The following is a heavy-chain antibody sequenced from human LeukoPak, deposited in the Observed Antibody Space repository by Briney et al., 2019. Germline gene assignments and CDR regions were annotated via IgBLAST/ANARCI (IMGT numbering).Heavy chain of an antibody. CDR3: ARAKPKNMVRGLIMRRESRYYFDY. V-gene: IGHV3-21*04. CDR1: GFTFSSYS. Sequence: GGSLRLSCAASGFTFSSYSMTWVRQAPGKGLEWVSSISSSSTYIYYADSVKGRFTISRDNTKNSLYLQMNSLSGEDTAVYYCARAKPKNMVRGLIMRRESRYYFDYWGQGTLVTVSS. D-gene: IGHD3-10*01. J-gene: IGHJ4*02. CDR2: ISSSSTYI.